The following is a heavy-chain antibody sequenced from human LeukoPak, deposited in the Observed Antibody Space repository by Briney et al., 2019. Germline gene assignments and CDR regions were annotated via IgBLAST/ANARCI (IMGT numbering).Heavy chain of an antibody. V-gene: IGHV4-59*01. CDR3: ARDHLSYGMDV. CDR2: IYYSGST. D-gene: IGHD2/OR15-2a*01. CDR1: GGSISSYY. J-gene: IGHJ6*02. Sequence: SETLSLTCTVSGGSISSYYWSWIRQPPGKGLEWIGYIYYSGSTNYNPSLKSRVTISVDTSKNQFSLNLSSVTAADTAVYYCARDHLSYGMDVWGQGTTVTVSS.